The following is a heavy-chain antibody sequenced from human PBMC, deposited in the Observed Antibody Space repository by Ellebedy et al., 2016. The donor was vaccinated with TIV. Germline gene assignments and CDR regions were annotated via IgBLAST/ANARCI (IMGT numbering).Heavy chain of an antibody. J-gene: IGHJ6*02. D-gene: IGHD3-10*01. Sequence: GESLKISXTASGFTFSNYWMTWIRQVPEKGLEWVVNIKQDGSERYYVDSVKGRFTISRDIAENAVYLQMDSLRAEDTAVYNCARQFRSKRITMVRGQLDVWGQGTTVIVSS. CDR1: GFTFSNYW. CDR3: ARQFRSKRITMVRGQLDV. CDR2: IKQDGSER. V-gene: IGHV3-7*03.